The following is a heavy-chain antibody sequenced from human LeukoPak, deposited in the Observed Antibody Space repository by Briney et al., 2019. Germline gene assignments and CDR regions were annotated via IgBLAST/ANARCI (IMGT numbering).Heavy chain of an antibody. CDR3: AKEWDVVPVAYFDY. Sequence: GGSLRLSCAASGFTFSNYAMNWVRQAPGKGLEWVSVISGSGGSTYYADSVKGRFTISRDNSKNTLYLQMNSLRAEDTAIYYCAKEWDVVPVAYFDYWGQGTLVTVSS. CDR2: ISGSGGST. V-gene: IGHV3-23*01. J-gene: IGHJ4*02. CDR1: GFTFSNYA. D-gene: IGHD6-19*01.